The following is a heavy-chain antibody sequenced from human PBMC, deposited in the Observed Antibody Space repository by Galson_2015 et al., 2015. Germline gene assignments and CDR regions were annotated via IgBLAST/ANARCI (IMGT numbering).Heavy chain of an antibody. Sequence: SVKVSCKASGYTFTSYGISWVRQAPGQGLEWMGWISAYNGNTNYAQKLQGRVTMTTDTSTSTAYMELRSLRSDDTAVYYCAREGGYCSGGSCYGDAFDIWGQGTMVTVSS. V-gene: IGHV1-18*01. CDR1: GYTFTSYG. D-gene: IGHD2-15*01. CDR3: AREGGYCSGGSCYGDAFDI. CDR2: ISAYNGNT. J-gene: IGHJ3*02.